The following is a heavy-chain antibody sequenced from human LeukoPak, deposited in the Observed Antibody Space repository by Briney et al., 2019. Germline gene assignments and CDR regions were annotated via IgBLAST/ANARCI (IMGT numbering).Heavy chain of an antibody. Sequence: GGSLRLSCAASGFTFSSYAMSWVRQAPGKGLEWVSAISGSGGSTYYADSVKGRFTISRDNFKNTLYLQMNSLRAEDTAVYYCAKREYGYYSRMAVGAFDIWGQGTMVTVSS. CDR3: AKREYGYYSRMAVGAFDI. J-gene: IGHJ3*02. CDR2: ISGSGGST. V-gene: IGHV3-23*01. D-gene: IGHD3-22*01. CDR1: GFTFSSYA.